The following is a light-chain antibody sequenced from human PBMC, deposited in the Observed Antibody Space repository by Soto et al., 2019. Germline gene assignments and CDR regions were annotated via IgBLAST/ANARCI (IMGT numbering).Light chain of an antibody. CDR1: SSDVGGYNY. CDR2: DVS. CDR3: NSYTSRSSTTYV. J-gene: IGLJ1*01. Sequence: QSVLTQPASVSGSPGQSITISCTGTSSDVGGYNYVSWYQQHPGKAPKLMIYDVSNRPSGVSNRFSGSKSGNTASLTISGLQVEDEADYYCNSYTSRSSTTYVFGAGTKVPVL. V-gene: IGLV2-14*01.